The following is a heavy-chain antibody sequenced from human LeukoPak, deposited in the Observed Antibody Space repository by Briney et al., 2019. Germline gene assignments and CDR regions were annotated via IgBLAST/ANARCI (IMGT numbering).Heavy chain of an antibody. Sequence: SETLSLTCTVSGGSISSSSYYWGWIRQPPGKGLEWIGSIYYSGSTYYNPSLKSRVTISVDTSKNQFSLKLSSVTAADTAVYCCAIAGYYGSGSRYYFDYWGQGTLVTVSS. CDR3: AIAGYYGSGSRYYFDY. CDR2: IYYSGST. J-gene: IGHJ4*02. CDR1: GGSISSSSYY. D-gene: IGHD3-10*01. V-gene: IGHV4-39*01.